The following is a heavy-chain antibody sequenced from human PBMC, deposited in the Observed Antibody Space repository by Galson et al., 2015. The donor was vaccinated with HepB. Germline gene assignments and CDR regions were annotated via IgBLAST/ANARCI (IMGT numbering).Heavy chain of an antibody. Sequence: SLRLSCAASGFTFSSYWMHWVRQAPGKGLVWVSRTNSDGSSTSYADSVKGRFTISRDNAKNTLYLQMNSLRVEDTAVYYCARDQKAYGMDVWGQGTTVTVSS. V-gene: IGHV3-74*01. CDR1: GFTFSSYW. CDR2: TNSDGSST. CDR3: ARDQKAYGMDV. J-gene: IGHJ6*02.